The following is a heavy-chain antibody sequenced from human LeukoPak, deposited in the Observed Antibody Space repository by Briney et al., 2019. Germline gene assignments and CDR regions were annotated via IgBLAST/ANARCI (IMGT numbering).Heavy chain of an antibody. CDR2: ISFSGTNT. V-gene: IGHV3-23*01. D-gene: IGHD6-25*01. Sequence: GGSLGLSCAASGFTFSSYAMSWVRQAPGKGLEWVSAISFSGTNTYYADSVKGRFTISRDNLKNTLYLQMNSLGAEDTAVYFCAKEVKAATNWFDPWGQGTLVTVSS. CDR3: AKEVKAATNWFDP. J-gene: IGHJ5*02. CDR1: GFTFSSYA.